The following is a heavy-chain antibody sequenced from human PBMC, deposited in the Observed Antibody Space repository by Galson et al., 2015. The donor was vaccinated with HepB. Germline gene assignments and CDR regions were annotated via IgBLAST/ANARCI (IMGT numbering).Heavy chain of an antibody. D-gene: IGHD6-13*01. CDR1: GYTFTSYG. Sequence: SVKVSCKASGYTFTSYGISWVRQAPGQGLEWMGGIIPIFGTANYAQKFQGRVTITADESTSTAYMELSSLRSEDTAVYYCARTRPSIAAAADYYYGMDVWGQGTTVTVSS. J-gene: IGHJ6*02. V-gene: IGHV1-69*13. CDR2: IIPIFGTA. CDR3: ARTRPSIAAAADYYYGMDV.